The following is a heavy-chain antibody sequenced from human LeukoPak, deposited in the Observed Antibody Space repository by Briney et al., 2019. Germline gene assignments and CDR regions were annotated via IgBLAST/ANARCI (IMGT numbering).Heavy chain of an antibody. CDR3: ARDVRGPHDF. J-gene: IGHJ4*02. D-gene: IGHD2/OR15-2a*01. V-gene: IGHV3-74*01. CDR2: IDPDGNT. CDR1: GFTLSNSW. Sequence: PGGSLRLSCAASGFTLSNSWMHWVRQAPGKGLVWVSRIDPDGNTDYADSVKGRFTISRDNAKNTLYLQMNSLRAEDTAVYCCARDVRGPHDFWGQGTLVTVSS.